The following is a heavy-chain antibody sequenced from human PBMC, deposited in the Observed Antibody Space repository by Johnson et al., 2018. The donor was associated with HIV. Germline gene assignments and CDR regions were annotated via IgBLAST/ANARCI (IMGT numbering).Heavy chain of an antibody. CDR1: GFGFSRYV. D-gene: IGHD6-6*01. V-gene: IGHV3-48*04. J-gene: IGHJ3*02. CDR2: ISSSGSTI. Sequence: VQLVESGGGLVQPGGSLRLSCAASGFGFSRYVMHWVRQAPGKGLEWVSYISSSGSTIYYADSVKGRFTISRDNAKNSLYLQMNSLRAEDTAVYYCASSIPPYSSSSVALDIWGQGTMVTVSS. CDR3: ASSIPPYSSSSVALDI.